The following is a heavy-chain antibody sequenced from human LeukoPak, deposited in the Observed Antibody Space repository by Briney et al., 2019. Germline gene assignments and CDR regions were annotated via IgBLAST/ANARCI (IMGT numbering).Heavy chain of an antibody. V-gene: IGHV3-30*02. CDR2: IRYDGSNK. Sequence: GSLRLSCAASGFTFSSYGMHWVRQAPGKGLECVAFIRYDGSNKYYADSVKGRFTISRDNSKNTLYLQMNSLRAEDATVYYCVSGVAAAGTFDYWGQGTLVTVSS. J-gene: IGHJ4*02. CDR3: VSGVAAAGTFDY. CDR1: GFTFSSYG. D-gene: IGHD6-13*01.